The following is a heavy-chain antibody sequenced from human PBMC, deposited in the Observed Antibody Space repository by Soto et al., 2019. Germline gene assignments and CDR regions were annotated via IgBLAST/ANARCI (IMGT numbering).Heavy chain of an antibody. Sequence: GGSLRLSCAASGFTFSSYAMSWVRQAPGKGLEWVSAISGSGGSTYYADSVKGRFTISRDNSKNTLYLQMNSLRAEDTAVYYCAKKDRFGESYYYYYGMDVWGQGTTVTVSS. CDR2: ISGSGGST. V-gene: IGHV3-23*01. J-gene: IGHJ6*02. CDR3: AKKDRFGESYYYYYGMDV. CDR1: GFTFSSYA. D-gene: IGHD3-10*01.